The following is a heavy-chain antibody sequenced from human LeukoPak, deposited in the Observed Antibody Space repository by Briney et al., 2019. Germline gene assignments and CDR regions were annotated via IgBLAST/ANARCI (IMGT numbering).Heavy chain of an antibody. V-gene: IGHV3-30*02. CDR2: IRYDGSDK. Sequence: GGSLRLSCAASGFNFSNYDMHWVRQAPGKGLEWVAFIRYDGSDKYYADSVKGRFTISRDNSKNTLYLQMNSLRTEDTAVYYCAKGDSSWGQGTLVTVSS. D-gene: IGHD6-6*01. CDR1: GFNFSNYD. CDR3: AKGDSS. J-gene: IGHJ5*02.